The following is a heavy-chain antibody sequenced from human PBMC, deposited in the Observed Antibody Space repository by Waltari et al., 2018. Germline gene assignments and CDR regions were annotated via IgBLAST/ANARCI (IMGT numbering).Heavy chain of an antibody. CDR2: ISAYNGDT. CDR1: NFTFSPYS. CDR3: ARSLFGVINHYFYGVDI. Sequence: QVQLVQSGAEVKKPGASVKVSCKGSNFTFSPYSFTWARQVPGQGLEWMGWISAYNGDTKYSMKLQGRVSMTTDTSTSTAYMELRSLTSDDTAVYYCARSLFGVINHYFYGVDIWGQGTTVTVSS. V-gene: IGHV1-18*04. D-gene: IGHD3-3*01. J-gene: IGHJ6*02.